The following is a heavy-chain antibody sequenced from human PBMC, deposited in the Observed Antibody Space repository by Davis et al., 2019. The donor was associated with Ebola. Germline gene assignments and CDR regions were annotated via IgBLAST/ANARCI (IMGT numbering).Heavy chain of an antibody. CDR1: GVMFSSYW. J-gene: IGHJ4*02. Sequence: GESLKISCAASGVMFSSYWMSWVRQAPGKGLEWVANIKEDGSATNYVDSVKGRFTISRDNARKSLYLDMNSLRAEDTAIYYCATDNWGPALWGQGTLLTVSS. CDR2: IKEDGSAT. V-gene: IGHV3-7*01. D-gene: IGHD7-27*01. CDR3: ATDNWGPAL.